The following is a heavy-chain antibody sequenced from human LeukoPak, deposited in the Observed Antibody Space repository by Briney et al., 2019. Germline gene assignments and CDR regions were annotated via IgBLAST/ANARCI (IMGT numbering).Heavy chain of an antibody. CDR3: ARGLSPGYSSSWYRGWFDP. CDR2: IYTSGST. Sequence: SETLSLTCTVSGGSISSGSYCWSWIRQPAGKGLEWIGRIYTSGSTNYNPSLKSRVTISVDTSKNQFSLRLSSVTAADTAVYYCARGLSPGYSSSWYRGWFDPWGQGTLVTVSS. D-gene: IGHD6-13*01. J-gene: IGHJ5*02. CDR1: GGSISSGSYC. V-gene: IGHV4-61*02.